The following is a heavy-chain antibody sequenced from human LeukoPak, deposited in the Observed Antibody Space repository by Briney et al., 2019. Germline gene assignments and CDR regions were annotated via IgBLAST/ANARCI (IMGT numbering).Heavy chain of an antibody. J-gene: IGHJ4*02. CDR3: ARAWDLAG. CDR1: GGSFSGYY. V-gene: IGHV4-59*01. D-gene: IGHD1-26*01. Sequence: PSETLSLTCAVYGGSFSGYYWSWIRQPPGKGLEWIGYIYYSGSTNYNPSLKSRVTISVDTSKNQFSLKLSSVTAADTAVYYCARAWDLAGWGQGTLVTVSS. CDR2: IYYSGST.